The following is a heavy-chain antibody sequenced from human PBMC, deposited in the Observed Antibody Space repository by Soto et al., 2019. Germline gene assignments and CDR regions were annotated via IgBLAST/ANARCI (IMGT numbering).Heavy chain of an antibody. J-gene: IGHJ6*02. CDR3: ARDPSPPRRSDSGTHLFYYGMDV. CDR1: GFTFNSYS. V-gene: IGHV3-48*01. Sequence: PGGSLRLSCAASGFTFNSYSMNWVRQAPGKGLEWLSYISSSSSTKYYADSTKGRFTISRDNANNSLYLQMNSLRVEDTAVYYCARDPSPPRRSDSGTHLFYYGMDVWGQGTTVTVSS. D-gene: IGHD3-10*01. CDR2: ISSSSSTK.